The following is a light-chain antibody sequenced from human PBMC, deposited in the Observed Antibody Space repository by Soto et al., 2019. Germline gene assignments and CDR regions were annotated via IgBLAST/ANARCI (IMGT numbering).Light chain of an antibody. Sequence: DIQMTQSPSTLSASVGDRVTITCRASQSISKWLAWYQQKAGKAPELLIYEASILEGGVPSRFSGTGSGTEFTLIISSLQPDDSATYYCQQYNSYSMYSFGQGTKLET. CDR1: QSISKW. CDR3: QQYNSYSMYS. J-gene: IGKJ2*03. V-gene: IGKV1-5*03. CDR2: EAS.